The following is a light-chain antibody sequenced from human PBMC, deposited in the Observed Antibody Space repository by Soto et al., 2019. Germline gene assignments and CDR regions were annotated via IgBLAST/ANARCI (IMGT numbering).Light chain of an antibody. Sequence: DIVMTQSPDSLAVSLGERATVNCKSSQSVLYNSNNKNYVAWYQQKPGQPPKLLIYGASTRESGVPDRFSGSGSGTDFTFTISSLQAEDVSVYYCHQYYSCPQTFGRGTKVEIK. CDR2: GAS. CDR1: QSVLYNSNNKNY. J-gene: IGKJ1*01. V-gene: IGKV4-1*01. CDR3: HQYYSCPQT.